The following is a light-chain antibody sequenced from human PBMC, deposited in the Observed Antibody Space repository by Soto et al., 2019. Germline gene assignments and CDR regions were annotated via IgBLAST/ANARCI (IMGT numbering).Light chain of an antibody. CDR2: DVS. V-gene: IGLV2-11*01. J-gene: IGLJ3*02. Sequence: QSALTQPRSVSGSPGQSVTISCTGTRSDVGGYNYVSWYQQHPGKAPKLMIYDVSKRPSGVADRFSGSKSDNTASLTISGLQAEDEADYYCCSYAGSSLVVFGGGTKLTVL. CDR1: RSDVGGYNY. CDR3: CSYAGSSLVV.